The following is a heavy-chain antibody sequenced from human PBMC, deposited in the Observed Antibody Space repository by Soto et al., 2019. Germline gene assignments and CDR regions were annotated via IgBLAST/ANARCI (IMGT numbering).Heavy chain of an antibody. Sequence: ASVKVSCKASGYTFTSYDINWVRQATGQGLEWMGWMNPNSGNTGYAQKFQGRVTMTRNTSISTAYMELSSLRSEDTAVYYCARDVNLYCSGGSCYPNWFDPWGQGTLVTVSS. J-gene: IGHJ5*02. D-gene: IGHD2-15*01. CDR2: MNPNSGNT. CDR1: GYTFTSYD. V-gene: IGHV1-8*01. CDR3: ARDVNLYCSGGSCYPNWFDP.